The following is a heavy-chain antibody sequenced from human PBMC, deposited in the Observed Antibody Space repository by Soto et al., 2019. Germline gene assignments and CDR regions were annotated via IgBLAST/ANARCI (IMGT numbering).Heavy chain of an antibody. CDR1: GGSISSSSYY. CDR3: ARLPYDSSGYDYFDY. D-gene: IGHD3-22*01. J-gene: IGHJ4*02. CDR2: IYYSGST. Sequence: SETLSLTCTVSGGSISSSSYYWGWIRQPPGKGLEWIGSIYYSGSTYYNPSLKSRVPISGDTSKNRFSLKLSSVTAADTAVYYCARLPYDSSGYDYFDYWGQGTLVTVSS. V-gene: IGHV4-39*01.